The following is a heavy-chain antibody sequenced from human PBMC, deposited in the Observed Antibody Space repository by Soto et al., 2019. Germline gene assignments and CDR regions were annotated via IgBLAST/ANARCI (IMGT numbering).Heavy chain of an antibody. Sequence: GGSLRLSCAASGFTFSSYSMNWVRQAPGKGLEWVSYISSSSRTIYYADSVKGRFTISRDNAKNSLYLQMNSLRDEDTAVYYCGGDSSGYYYPDVFDIWGQGTMVTGSS. V-gene: IGHV3-48*02. CDR3: GGDSSGYYYPDVFDI. J-gene: IGHJ3*02. CDR2: ISSSSRTI. D-gene: IGHD3-22*01. CDR1: GFTFSSYS.